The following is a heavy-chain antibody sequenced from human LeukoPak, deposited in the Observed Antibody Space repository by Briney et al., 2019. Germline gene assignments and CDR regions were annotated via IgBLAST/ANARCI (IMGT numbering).Heavy chain of an antibody. CDR1: GGSISSGGYY. J-gene: IGHJ6*02. V-gene: IGHV4-61*08. Sequence: SETLSLTCTVSGGSISSGGYYWSWVRQPPGKGLEWIGYIYHSESTYYNPSLKSRVTISVDTSKNQFSLKLSSVTAADTAVYYCARSRGGLLLGYGMDVWGQGTTVTVSS. CDR3: ARSRGGLLLGYGMDV. CDR2: IYHSEST. D-gene: IGHD3-16*01.